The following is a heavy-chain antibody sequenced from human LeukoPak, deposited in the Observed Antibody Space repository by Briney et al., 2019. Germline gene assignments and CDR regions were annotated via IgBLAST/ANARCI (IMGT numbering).Heavy chain of an antibody. CDR1: GGSISSGGYY. Sequence: SETLSLTCTVSGGSISSGGYYWSWIRQHPGKGLEWIGYIYYSGSTYYNPSLKGRVTISVDTSKKQFALKLSSVTAADTAVYYCARGNYDFWSGTTNYYFDYWGQGTLVTVSS. D-gene: IGHD3-3*01. J-gene: IGHJ4*02. CDR2: IYYSGST. CDR3: ARGNYDFWSGTTNYYFDY. V-gene: IGHV4-31*03.